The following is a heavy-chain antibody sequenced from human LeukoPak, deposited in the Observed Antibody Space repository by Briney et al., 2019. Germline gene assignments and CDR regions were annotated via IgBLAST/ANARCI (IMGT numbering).Heavy chain of an antibody. V-gene: IGHV3-7*01. D-gene: IGHD2-2*01. CDR2: IKQDGSEK. Sequence: GGSLRLSCAASGFTFSHYWMTWVRQAPGKGLEWVANIKQDGSEKYYVDSLKGRFTISRDNAKNSLYLQINSLRAEDTAVYYCAREGCSSTSCTGWFDSWGQGTLVTVSS. CDR1: GFTFSHYW. CDR3: AREGCSSTSCTGWFDS. J-gene: IGHJ5*01.